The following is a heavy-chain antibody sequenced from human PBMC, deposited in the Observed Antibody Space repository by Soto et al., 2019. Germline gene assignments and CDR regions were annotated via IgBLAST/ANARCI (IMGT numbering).Heavy chain of an antibody. Sequence: QVQLVQSGAEVKKPGSSVKVSCTASGGTFNSYTLNWVRQAPGQRLEWVGRVKPIVGVSSSASKFQGRVTMTADKSTSKAYMDLTGLKSEDTAVYYCATSYGSGSTPFDSWGQGTLVTVSS. D-gene: IGHD3-10*01. J-gene: IGHJ4*02. CDR1: GGTFNSYT. CDR2: VKPIVGVS. CDR3: ATSYGSGSTPFDS. V-gene: IGHV1-69*02.